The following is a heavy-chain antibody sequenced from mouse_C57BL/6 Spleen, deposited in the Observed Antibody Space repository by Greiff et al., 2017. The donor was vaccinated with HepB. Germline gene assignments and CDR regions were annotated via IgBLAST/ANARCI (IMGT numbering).Heavy chain of an antibody. CDR1: GFTFSSYA. Sequence: EVNVVESGGGLVKPGGSLKLSCAASGFTFSSYAMSWVRQTPEKRLEWVATISDGGSYTYYPDNVKGRFTISRDNAKNNLYLQMSHLKSEDTAMYYCARDETYYSNYALAYWGQGTLVTVSA. CDR3: ARDETYYSNYALAY. J-gene: IGHJ3*01. D-gene: IGHD2-5*01. V-gene: IGHV5-4*01. CDR2: ISDGGSYT.